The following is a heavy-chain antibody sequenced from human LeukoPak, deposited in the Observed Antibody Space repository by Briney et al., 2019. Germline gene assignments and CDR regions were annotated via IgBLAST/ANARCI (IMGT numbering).Heavy chain of an antibody. CDR3: ARDHYDFWSGYSDY. J-gene: IGHJ4*02. CDR2: IYSGGST. Sequence: GGSLRLSCAASGFTVSSNYMSWVRQAPGKGLEWVSVIYSGGSTYYADYVKGRFTISRDNSKNTLYLQMNSLRAEDTAVYYCARDHYDFWSGYSDYWGQRTLVTVSS. V-gene: IGHV3-66*02. CDR1: GFTVSSNY. D-gene: IGHD3-3*01.